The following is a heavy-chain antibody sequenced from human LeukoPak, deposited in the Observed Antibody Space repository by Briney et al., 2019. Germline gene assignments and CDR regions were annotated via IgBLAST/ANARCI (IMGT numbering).Heavy chain of an antibody. Sequence: SETLSLTCTVSGGSISSGGYYWSWIRQPPGKGLEWIGYIYHSGSTYYNPSLKSRVTISVDRSKNQFSLKLSSVTAADTAVYYCARAHWGLEDAFDIWGQGTMVTVSS. J-gene: IGHJ3*02. CDR3: ARAHWGLEDAFDI. CDR1: GGSISSGGYY. V-gene: IGHV4-30-2*01. CDR2: IYHSGST. D-gene: IGHD3-16*01.